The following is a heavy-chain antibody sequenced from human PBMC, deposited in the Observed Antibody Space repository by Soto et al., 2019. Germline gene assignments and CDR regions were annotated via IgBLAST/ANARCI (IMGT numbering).Heavy chain of an antibody. V-gene: IGHV3-33*01. CDR3: ARGTVHFDY. J-gene: IGHJ4*02. Sequence: QVQLMESGGGVVQPGRSLRLSCAASGFTFNTYGIHWVRQAPGKGLEWVAVIWYAGSNKYYGDSVKGRFTISRDNSKNTLYLQMNGLRAEDTAVYYCARGTVHFDYWGQGTLVTASS. D-gene: IGHD4-17*01. CDR1: GFTFNTYG. CDR2: IWYAGSNK.